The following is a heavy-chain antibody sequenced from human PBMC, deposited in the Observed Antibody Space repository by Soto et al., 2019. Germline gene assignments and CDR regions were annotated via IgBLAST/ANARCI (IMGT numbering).Heavy chain of an antibody. D-gene: IGHD3-22*01. V-gene: IGHV3-48*02. CDR3: ARVRSYYDSSGYYSYWYFDL. CDR2: ISSSSSTI. Sequence: WGSLRLSCAASGFTFISYSMNCFRHSPCKWLEWVSYISSSSSTIYYADSVKGRFTISRDNAKNSLYLQMNSLRDEDTAVYYCARVRSYYDSSGYYSYWYFDLWGRGTLVTVSS. J-gene: IGHJ2*01. CDR1: GFTFISYS.